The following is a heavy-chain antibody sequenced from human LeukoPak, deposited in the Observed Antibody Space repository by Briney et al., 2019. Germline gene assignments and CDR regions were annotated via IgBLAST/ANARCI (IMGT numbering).Heavy chain of an antibody. D-gene: IGHD5-18*01. Sequence: ASVKVSCKASGYIFTSYPIHWVRQAPGQRLEWMGWINTGNGNTKYSQKFEGRVTVTRDTSATAAYMELSSLRSEDTAVYYCARDRAMADYWGQGTLVTVSS. CDR1: GYIFTSYP. CDR3: ARDRAMADY. V-gene: IGHV1-3*04. CDR2: INTGNGNT. J-gene: IGHJ4*02.